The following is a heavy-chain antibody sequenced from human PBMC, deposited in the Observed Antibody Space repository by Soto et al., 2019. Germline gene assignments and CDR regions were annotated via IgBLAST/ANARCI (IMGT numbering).Heavy chain of an antibody. V-gene: IGHV1-2*02. J-gene: IGHJ5*02. D-gene: IGHD1-26*01. CDR3: ARAYSGSSGGWFDP. CDR2: INPNSGGT. Sequence: ASVKVSCKASGYTFTGYYMHWVRQAPGQGLEWMGWINPNSGGTNYAQKFQGRVTVTRDTSISTAYMELSRLRSDDTAVYYCARAYSGSSGGWFDPWGQGTLVTVSS. CDR1: GYTFTGYY.